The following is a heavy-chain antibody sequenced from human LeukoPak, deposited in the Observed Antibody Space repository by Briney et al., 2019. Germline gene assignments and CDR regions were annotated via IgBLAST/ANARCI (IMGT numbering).Heavy chain of an antibody. D-gene: IGHD3-10*01. V-gene: IGHV3-74*01. CDR3: ARAGSGPSL. J-gene: IGHJ4*02. CDR1: GFTFSKYW. CDR2: INPDDKST. Sequence: GGSLRLSCAASGFTFSKYWLHWVRQPPGRGLVWLARINPDDKSTSYADSVKGRFTISRDNAKNSLYLQMNSLRAEDTAVYYCARAGSGPSLWGQGTLVTVSS.